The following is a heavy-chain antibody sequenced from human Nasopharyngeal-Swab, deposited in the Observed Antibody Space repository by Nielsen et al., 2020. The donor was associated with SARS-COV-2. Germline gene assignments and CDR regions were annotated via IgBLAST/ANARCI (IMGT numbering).Heavy chain of an antibody. J-gene: IGHJ3*02. Sequence: GGSLRLSCTTSGFTFGDYAMSWFRKAPGKGLEGVGFIRSKTYGGAPEYAASVKGRFTVSRDGAESIAYLQMNSLQTEDTAVYSCARYVGSYYGQGAFDIWGQGTMVTVSS. V-gene: IGHV3-49*01. CDR3: ARYVGSYYGQGAFDI. CDR2: IRSKTYGGAP. D-gene: IGHD1-26*01. CDR1: GFTFGDYA.